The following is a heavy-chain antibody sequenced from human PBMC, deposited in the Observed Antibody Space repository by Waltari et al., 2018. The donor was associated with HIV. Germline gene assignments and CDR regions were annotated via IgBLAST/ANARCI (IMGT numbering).Heavy chain of an antibody. Sequence: QVQLVESGGGVVQSGRSLGVSCAVSGFTFSDYAMHWVRQVPGKGLEWVSFIWSDGSGRDYGDSVQGRANVSRDNSRKVMYLQLHNLTVEDTAVYYCARGLKGAAGRTPSSYWGQGARVVVSS. CDR2: IWSDGSGR. CDR1: GFTFSDYA. CDR3: ARGLKGAAGRTPSSY. J-gene: IGHJ4*02. D-gene: IGHD2-8*01. V-gene: IGHV3-33*01.